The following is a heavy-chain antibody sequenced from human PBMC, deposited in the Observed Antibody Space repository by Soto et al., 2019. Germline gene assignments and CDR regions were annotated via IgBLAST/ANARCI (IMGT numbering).Heavy chain of an antibody. CDR1: GFTVSSNY. V-gene: IGHV3-66*01. CDR2: IYSGGAT. CDR3: ARGAPSREAPDPFDS. Sequence: EVQLVESGGGLVQPGGSLRLSCAASGFTVSSNYMSWVRQAPGKGLEWVSVIYSGGATHYADSVMGRFTISRDNSKNTLSLQMNSLRVKDTSVYYCARGAPSREAPDPFDSWGQGTLVTVSS. J-gene: IGHJ4*02. D-gene: IGHD6-6*01.